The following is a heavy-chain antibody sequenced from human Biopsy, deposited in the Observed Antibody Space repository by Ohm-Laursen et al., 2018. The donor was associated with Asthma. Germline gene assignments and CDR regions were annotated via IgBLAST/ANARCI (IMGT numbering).Heavy chain of an antibody. CDR2: VFWSGST. D-gene: IGHD4-17*01. Sequence: SQTLSLTCRVSGGYTGSSDHHWAWIRQAPGKGLDWIGSVFWSGSTHYSRSLERRVSISIDTATNEFSMKLWSVTPADTAVYFCARVVSYGDIYFGIDVWGPGNTVVVS. J-gene: IGHJ6*02. CDR3: ARVVSYGDIYFGIDV. V-gene: IGHV4-30-4*01. CDR1: GGYTGSSDHH.